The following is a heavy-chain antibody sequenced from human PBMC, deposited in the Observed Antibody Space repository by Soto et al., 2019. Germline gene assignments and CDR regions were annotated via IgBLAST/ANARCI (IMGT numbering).Heavy chain of an antibody. CDR1: GGTFSSYT. CDR2: IIPILGIA. J-gene: IGHJ4*02. D-gene: IGHD3-10*01. CDR3: AGAEGYYGSGSYYKWDY. Sequence: GASVKVSCKASGGTFSSYTISWVRQAPGQGLEWMGRIIPILGIANYAQKFQGRVTITADKSTSTAYMELSSLRSEDTAVYYSAGAEGYYGSGSYYKWDYWGQETLVTV. V-gene: IGHV1-69*02.